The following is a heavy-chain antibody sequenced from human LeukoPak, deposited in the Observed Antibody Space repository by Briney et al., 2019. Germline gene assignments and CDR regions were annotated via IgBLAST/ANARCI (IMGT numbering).Heavy chain of an antibody. CDR2: IYNGGWSI. Sequence: GGSLRLSCAASGFNFSDHYMSWIRQAPGKGLEWVSYIYNGGWSIYYADSVKGRFTMSRDNAKDSLYLQMNSLRAEDTAVYYCARDQLGSNDYWGQGTLVTVSS. V-gene: IGHV3-11*01. D-gene: IGHD7-27*01. CDR1: GFNFSDHY. CDR3: ARDQLGSNDY. J-gene: IGHJ4*02.